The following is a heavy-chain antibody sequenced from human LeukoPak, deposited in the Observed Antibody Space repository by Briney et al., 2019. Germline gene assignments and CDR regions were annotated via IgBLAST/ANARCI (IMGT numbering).Heavy chain of an antibody. J-gene: IGHJ5*02. Sequence: PSETLSLTCAVSGGSISSSSWWSWVRQPPGKGLEWIGEIYHSGSTNYNPSLKSRVTMSVDTSKNQFSLKLSSVTAADTAVYYCARDESGYDIWFDPWGQGTLVTVSS. V-gene: IGHV4-4*02. CDR1: GGSISSSSW. CDR2: IYHSGST. D-gene: IGHD5-12*01. CDR3: ARDESGYDIWFDP.